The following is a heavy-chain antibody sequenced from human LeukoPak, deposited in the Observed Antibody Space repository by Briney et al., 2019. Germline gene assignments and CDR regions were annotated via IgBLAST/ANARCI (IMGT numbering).Heavy chain of an antibody. V-gene: IGHV4-38-2*01. CDR1: GHSLSTGNH. CDR2: IYYSGST. D-gene: IGHD3-16*01. Sequence: SETLSLTCAVAGHSLSTGNHWGWIRQPPEKGLEWIGSIYYSGSTLYNPSLNSRVTISMHTSKNQFSLRLNAVTGADTAVYYCASLGGYQNGNFDFWGQGTLVTVSS. J-gene: IGHJ4*02. CDR3: ASLGGYQNGNFDF.